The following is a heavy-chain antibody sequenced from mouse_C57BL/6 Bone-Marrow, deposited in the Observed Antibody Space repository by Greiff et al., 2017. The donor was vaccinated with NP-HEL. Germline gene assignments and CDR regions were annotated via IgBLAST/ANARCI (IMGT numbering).Heavy chain of an antibody. J-gene: IGHJ2*01. V-gene: IGHV5-6*01. CDR1: GFTFSSYG. CDR3: ERHYYSNYFDY. Sequence: EGKRGEEGGEGGKPGGSLKLSCAASGFTFSSYGMSWVRQTPDKRLEWVATISSGGSYTYYPDSVKGRCTITRDNAKNTLYLQMSSLKSEDTAMYYCERHYYSNYFDYWGQGTTLTVSS. D-gene: IGHD2-5*01. CDR2: ISSGGSYT.